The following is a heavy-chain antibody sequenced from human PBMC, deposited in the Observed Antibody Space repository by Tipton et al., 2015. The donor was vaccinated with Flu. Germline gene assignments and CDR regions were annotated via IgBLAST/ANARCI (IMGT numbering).Heavy chain of an antibody. D-gene: IGHD6-19*01. CDR1: GGSMRSYY. CDR2: VLYGGIT. J-gene: IGHJ4*02. CDR3: ARDSSGWYLFDY. V-gene: IGHV4-59*01. Sequence: GLVKPSETLSLTCNVSGGSMRSYYWSWIRQSPGTGLEWIGYVLYGGITNYNPSLKSRVTISMDTSKNQYSLKLTSVTAADTAVYYCARDSSGWYLFDYWGQGTQVNVSS.